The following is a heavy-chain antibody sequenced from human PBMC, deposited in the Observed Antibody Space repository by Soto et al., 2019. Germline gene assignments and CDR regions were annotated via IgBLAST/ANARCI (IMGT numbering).Heavy chain of an antibody. Sequence: EVQLVDSGGGLVQPGGSLRLSCAASGLTISTHTMNWVRQAPGRGLEWVAYISSTSTYIDYAESVRDRFTISRDNAKNSLYLQMNSLRAEDTAVYYCVYCSSTSCYEGFDYWGQGTLVTVSS. V-gene: IGHV3-21*01. J-gene: IGHJ4*02. CDR2: ISSTSTYI. CDR1: GLTISTHT. D-gene: IGHD2-2*01. CDR3: VYCSSTSCYEGFDY.